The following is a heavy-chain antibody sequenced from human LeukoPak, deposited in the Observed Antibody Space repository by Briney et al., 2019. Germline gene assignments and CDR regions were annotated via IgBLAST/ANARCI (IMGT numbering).Heavy chain of an antibody. Sequence: GGSLRLSCAASGFTFSSYVMTWVRKAPGKGLNWVSSVSGGGDSTYYADSVKGRFTISRDNSKSTLYLQMNSLRDGDTAVYYCAKCLLRGYYDTSGYYFFDDWGQGALVAVSS. CDR1: GFTFSSYV. CDR3: AKCLLRGYYDTSGYYFFDD. V-gene: IGHV3-23*01. D-gene: IGHD3-22*01. J-gene: IGHJ4*02. CDR2: VSGGGDST.